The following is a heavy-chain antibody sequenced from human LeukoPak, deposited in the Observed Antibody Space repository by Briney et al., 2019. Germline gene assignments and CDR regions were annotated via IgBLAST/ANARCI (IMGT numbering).Heavy chain of an antibody. CDR2: ISGSGDST. J-gene: IGHJ4*02. D-gene: IGHD2-2*01. CDR1: GFTFSSYA. Sequence: PGGSLRLSCAASGFTFSSYAVNWVRQAPGKGLEWVSAISGSGDSTYYEDSVKGRFTISRDNSKNTLYLQMNSLRAEDTAVYSCAKVALLGYCSSSTCPLDYWGQGTLVTVSS. V-gene: IGHV3-23*01. CDR3: AKVALLGYCSSSTCPLDY.